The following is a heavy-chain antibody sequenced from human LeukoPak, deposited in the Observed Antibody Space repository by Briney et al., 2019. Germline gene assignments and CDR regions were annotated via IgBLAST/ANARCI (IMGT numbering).Heavy chain of an antibody. V-gene: IGHV1-18*04. CDR2: ISAHNGNT. Sequence: ASVKVSCKASGYTFTSYGISWVRQAPGQGLEWMGWISAHNGNTNYAQKLQGRVTMTTDTSTSTAYMELRSLRSDDTAVYYCARVVRYFDWLGDAFDIWGQGTMVTVSS. CDR1: GYTFTSYG. D-gene: IGHD3-9*01. CDR3: ARVVRYFDWLGDAFDI. J-gene: IGHJ3*02.